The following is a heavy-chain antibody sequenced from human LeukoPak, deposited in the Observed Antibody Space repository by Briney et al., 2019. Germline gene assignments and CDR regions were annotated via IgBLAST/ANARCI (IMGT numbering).Heavy chain of an antibody. CDR2: IIPIFGTA. Sequence: ASVKVSCKASGGTFSIYAISWVRQAPGQGPEWMGGIIPIFGTANYAQKFQGRVTITADESTSTAYMELSSLRSEDTAVYYCATRAYCTNGVCYPDYYYGMDVWGQGTTVTVSS. D-gene: IGHD2-8*01. CDR3: ATRAYCTNGVCYPDYYYGMDV. V-gene: IGHV1-69*13. J-gene: IGHJ6*02. CDR1: GGTFSIYA.